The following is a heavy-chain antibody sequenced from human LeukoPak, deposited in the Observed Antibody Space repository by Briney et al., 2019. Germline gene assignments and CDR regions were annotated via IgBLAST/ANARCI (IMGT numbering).Heavy chain of an antibody. CDR2: IYYSGST. J-gene: IGHJ4*02. CDR1: GGSISSSSYY. CDR3: ATTGGDIVVVPAAADY. Sequence: SETLSLTCTVSGGSISSSSYYWRWIRQPPGKGLEWIGSIYYSGSTYYNPSLKSRVTISVDTSKNQFSLKLSSVTAADTAVYYCATTGGDIVVVPAAADYWGQGTLVTVSS. V-gene: IGHV4-39*01. D-gene: IGHD2-2*01.